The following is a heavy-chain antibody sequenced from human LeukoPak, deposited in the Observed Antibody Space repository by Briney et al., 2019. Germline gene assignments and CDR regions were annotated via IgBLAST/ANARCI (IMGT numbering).Heavy chain of an antibody. Sequence: SETLSLTCTVSGGSIRRYNWSWIRQPAGKGLEWIGRIYTSGSTNYNPSLKSRVTMSVDTSKNQFSLKLSSVTAADTAVYYCARVRGIYSSGWLSWWFDPWGQGTLVTVSS. CDR2: IYTSGST. CDR3: ARVRGIYSSGWLSWWFDP. CDR1: GGSIRRYN. V-gene: IGHV4-4*07. J-gene: IGHJ5*02. D-gene: IGHD6-19*01.